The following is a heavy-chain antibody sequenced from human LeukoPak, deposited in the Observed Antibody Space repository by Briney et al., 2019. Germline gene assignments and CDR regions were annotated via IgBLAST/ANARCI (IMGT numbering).Heavy chain of an antibody. CDR3: ARDGGSGWYSERTSIDIDY. CDR2: ISAYNGNT. J-gene: IGHJ4*02. Sequence: GASVKVSCKASGYTFTSYGISWVRQAPGQGLEWMGWISAYNGNTNYAQKLQGRVTMTTDTSTSTAYMELRSLRSDDTAVYYCARDGGSGWYSERTSIDIDYWGQGTLVTVSS. D-gene: IGHD6-19*01. CDR1: GYTFTSYG. V-gene: IGHV1-18*01.